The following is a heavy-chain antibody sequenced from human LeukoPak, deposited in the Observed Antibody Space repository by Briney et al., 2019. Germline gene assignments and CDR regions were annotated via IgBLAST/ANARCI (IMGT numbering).Heavy chain of an antibody. CDR3: ARDLIVGATEGDAFDI. V-gene: IGHV4-4*07. CDR2: IYTSGST. D-gene: IGHD1-26*01. J-gene: IGHJ3*02. CDR1: VGSISSYY. Sequence: SETLSLTCTVSVGSISSYYWSWIRQPAGKGLEWIGRIYTSGSTNYNPSLKSRVTMSVDTSKNQFSLKLSSVTAADTAVYYCARDLIVGATEGDAFDIWGQGTMVTVSS.